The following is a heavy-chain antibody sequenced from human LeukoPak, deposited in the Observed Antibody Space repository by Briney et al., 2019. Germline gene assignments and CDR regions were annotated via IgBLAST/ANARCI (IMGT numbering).Heavy chain of an antibody. Sequence: PSETLSLTCTVSGGSINDYYWTWIRQAPGKGLEWLGYISNSGTTDYNPSPKSRVTMSVDTSKNEFSLKVTSVAAADTAMYYCARVLRGAVTSNCFDPWGQGTLVTVSS. CDR2: ISNSGTT. V-gene: IGHV4-59*01. D-gene: IGHD4-17*01. CDR1: GGSINDYY. J-gene: IGHJ5*02. CDR3: ARVLRGAVTSNCFDP.